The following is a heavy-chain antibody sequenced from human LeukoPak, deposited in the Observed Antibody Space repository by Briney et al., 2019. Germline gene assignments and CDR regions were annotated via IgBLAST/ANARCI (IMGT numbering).Heavy chain of an antibody. CDR3: ARTMYYYDSRYFDY. V-gene: IGHV3-11*01. CDR1: GSTFSDYY. J-gene: IGHJ4*02. D-gene: IGHD3-22*01. CDR2: ISSSGSTI. Sequence: GGSLRLSCAASGSTFSDYYMSWIRQAPGKGLEWVSYISSSGSTIYYADSVKGRFTISRDNAKNSLYLQMNSLRAEDTAVYYCARTMYYYDSRYFDYWGQGTLVTVSS.